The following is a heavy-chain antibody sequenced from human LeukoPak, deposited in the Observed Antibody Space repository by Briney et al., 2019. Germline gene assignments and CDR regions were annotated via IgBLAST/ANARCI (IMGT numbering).Heavy chain of an antibody. Sequence: NPSETLSLTRTVSGGSISSYYWSWVRQPAGKGLEWIGRIYTSGSTNYNPSLKSRVTMSVDTSKNQFSLKLSSVTAADTAVYYCARGRVRWPSVYFDYWGQGTLVTVSS. V-gene: IGHV4-4*07. CDR1: GGSISSYY. D-gene: IGHD4-23*01. CDR2: IYTSGST. J-gene: IGHJ4*02. CDR3: ARGRVRWPSVYFDY.